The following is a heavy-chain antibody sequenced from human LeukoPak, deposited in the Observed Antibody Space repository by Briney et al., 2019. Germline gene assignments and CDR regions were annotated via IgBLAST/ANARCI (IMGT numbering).Heavy chain of an antibody. CDR3: AKCYDFWSGYSDDAFDI. J-gene: IGHJ3*02. CDR2: VSGSGGST. Sequence: GGSLRLSCAASGFTFSSYAMSWVRQAPGNGLDWVSAVSGSGGSTYYADSVKGRFTICRDNSKNALYLQMNSLRAEDTAVYYCAKCYDFWSGYSDDAFDIWGQGTMVTVSS. CDR1: GFTFSSYA. V-gene: IGHV3-23*01. D-gene: IGHD3-3*01.